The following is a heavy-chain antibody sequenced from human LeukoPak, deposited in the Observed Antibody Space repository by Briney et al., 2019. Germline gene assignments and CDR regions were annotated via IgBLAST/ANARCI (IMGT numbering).Heavy chain of an antibody. D-gene: IGHD3-22*01. V-gene: IGHV7-4-1*02. Sequence: ASVTVSCKASGYIFTNYAINWVRQAPGQELEWMGWINTNTGKPTYAQGFTGRFVFSLDTSVSTAYLQISGLKAQDTAFYYCAREEYYDTSASTNFDYWGQGTLVTVSS. CDR1: GYIFTNYA. J-gene: IGHJ4*02. CDR2: INTNTGKP. CDR3: AREEYYDTSASTNFDY.